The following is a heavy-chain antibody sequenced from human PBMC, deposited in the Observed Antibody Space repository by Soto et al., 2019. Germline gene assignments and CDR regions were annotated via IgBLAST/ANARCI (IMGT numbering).Heavy chain of an antibody. CDR2: IYYSDST. D-gene: IGHD2-21*01. Sequence: SETLSLTCTVSGGSISSGGYYWNWIRQHPGKELECIGYIYYSDSTYYNPSLKSRVTISVDTSKNQFFLTLKSVTAADTAVYYCARGNVVAIDYWGQGTLVTVSS. V-gene: IGHV4-30-4*08. CDR3: ARGNVVAIDY. J-gene: IGHJ4*02. CDR1: GGSISSGGYY.